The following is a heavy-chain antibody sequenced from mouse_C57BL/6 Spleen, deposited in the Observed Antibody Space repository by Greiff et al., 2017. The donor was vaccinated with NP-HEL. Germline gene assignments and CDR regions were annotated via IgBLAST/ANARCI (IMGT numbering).Heavy chain of an antibody. V-gene: IGHV1-52*01. D-gene: IGHD1-1*01. J-gene: IGHJ4*01. CDR1: GYTFTSYW. CDR2: IDPSDSET. Sequence: QVQLQQPGAELVRPGSSVKLSCKASGYTFTSYWMHWVKQRPIQGLEWIGNIDPSDSETHYNQKFKDKATLTVDKSSSTAYMQLSSLTSEDSAVYYCASGDYYGSTLYYYAMDYWGQGTSVTVSS. CDR3: ASGDYYGSTLYYYAMDY.